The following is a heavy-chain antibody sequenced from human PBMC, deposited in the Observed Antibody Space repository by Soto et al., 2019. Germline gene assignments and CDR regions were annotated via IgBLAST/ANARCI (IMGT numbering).Heavy chain of an antibody. CDR2: IYYSGST. V-gene: IGHV4-39*01. CDR1: GGSISSSSYY. J-gene: IGHJ4*02. Sequence: SETLSLTCTVSGGSISSSSYYWGWIRQPPGKGLEWIGSIYYSGSTYYNPSLKSRVTISVDTSKNQFSLKLSSVTAADTAVYYCARSFIAAAGIFDYWGQGTLVTVSS. D-gene: IGHD6-13*01. CDR3: ARSFIAAAGIFDY.